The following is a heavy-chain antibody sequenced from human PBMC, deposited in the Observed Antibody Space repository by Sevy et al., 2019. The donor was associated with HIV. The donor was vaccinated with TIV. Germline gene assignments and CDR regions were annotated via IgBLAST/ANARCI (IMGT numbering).Heavy chain of an antibody. J-gene: IGHJ4*02. D-gene: IGHD6-6*01. CDR2: ISGSGGST. V-gene: IGHV3-23*01. Sequence: GGSLRLSCAASGFNLSSYDMSWVRQAPGKGLEWVSAISGSGGSTYYADSVKGRFTISRDNSKNTLYLQMNSLRAEDTAVYYCAKPPEYSSSSPFDYWGQGPLVTVSS. CDR3: AKPPEYSSSSPFDY. CDR1: GFNLSSYD.